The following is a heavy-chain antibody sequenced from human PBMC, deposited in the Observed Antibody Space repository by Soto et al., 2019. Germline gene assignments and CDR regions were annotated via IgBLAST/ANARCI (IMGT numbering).Heavy chain of an antibody. CDR3: ARLGPTTVPTSYFTGNYNGMDV. D-gene: IGHD4-17*01. J-gene: IGHJ6*02. CDR2: IYYSGST. Sequence: SETLSLTCTVSGGSISSGDYYWSWIRQPPGKGLEWIGYIYYSGSTYYNPSLRSRLTISVDTSKNQFSPKLSSVTAADTAVYCCARLGPTTVPTSYFTGNYNGMDVWGQGTTVTVSS. CDR1: GGSISSGDYY. V-gene: IGHV4-30-4*01.